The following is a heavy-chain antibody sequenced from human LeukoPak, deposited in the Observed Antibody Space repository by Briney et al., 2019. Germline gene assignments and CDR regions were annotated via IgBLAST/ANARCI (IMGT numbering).Heavy chain of an antibody. CDR2: ISFDGSNK. CDR3: AKVSSIAAAS. CDR1: GFTFSSHA. J-gene: IGHJ5*02. D-gene: IGHD6-13*01. Sequence: GGSLRLSCAASGFTFSSHAMHWVRQAPGKGLEWVAVISFDGSNKYYADSVKGRFTISRDNSRNTLYLQMNSLRAEDTAVYYCAKVSSIAAASWGQGTLVTVSS. V-gene: IGHV3-30*04.